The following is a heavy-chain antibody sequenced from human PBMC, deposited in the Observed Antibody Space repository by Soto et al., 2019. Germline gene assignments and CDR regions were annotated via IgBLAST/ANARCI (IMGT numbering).Heavy chain of an antibody. D-gene: IGHD2-15*01. Sequence: QVQLVQSGAEVKKPGSSVKVSCKASGGTFSRYAINWVRQAPGHGLEWRGGIIPLFGTANYAQKFQGRVTITADESASTAHMELRSLRSEDTAVYYCARNYGHDCGGGNCYFYFWGQGPLVTVSS. CDR3: ARNYGHDCGGGNCYFYF. CDR1: GGTFSRYA. CDR2: IIPLFGTA. V-gene: IGHV1-69*01. J-gene: IGHJ4*02.